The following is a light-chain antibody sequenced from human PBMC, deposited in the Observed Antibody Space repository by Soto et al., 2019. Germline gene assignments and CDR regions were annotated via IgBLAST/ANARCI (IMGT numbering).Light chain of an antibody. Sequence: DIPMTQSPSSLSASVGDRVTLTCRASQSILTYVNWYQQTPGKAPKLLIYAASTLQSGVPSRFSGSGSGTDFTLTIRSLQPEDFATYYCQQTYDTPPLFGPGTRVDIK. CDR3: QQTYDTPPL. CDR1: QSILTY. CDR2: AAS. J-gene: IGKJ3*01. V-gene: IGKV1-39*01.